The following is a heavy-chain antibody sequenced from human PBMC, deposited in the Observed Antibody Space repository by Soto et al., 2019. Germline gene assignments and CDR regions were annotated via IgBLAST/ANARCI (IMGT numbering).Heavy chain of an antibody. J-gene: IGHJ6*02. V-gene: IGHV4-30-4*08. Sequence: LSLTCTVSGDSFSSVYYHCTWIRQSPGKCLELIGYIHHSGSILYNPSLKSRVTISVDTSKNEFSLHLTCVTAADTAVYFCAREDDGRDSLDVWCQGTTVIVSS. CDR2: IHHSGSI. D-gene: IGHD1-1*01. CDR3: AREDDGRDSLDV. CDR1: GDSFSSVYYH.